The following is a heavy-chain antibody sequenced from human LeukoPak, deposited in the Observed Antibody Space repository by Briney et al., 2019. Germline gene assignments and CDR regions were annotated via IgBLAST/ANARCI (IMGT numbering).Heavy chain of an antibody. D-gene: IGHD3-16*01. CDR2: IYSGGST. CDR3: ARDSYDYVWGNNWFDP. J-gene: IGHJ5*02. Sequence: GGSLRLSCAASGFTVSSNYMSWVRQAPGKGLEWVSVIYSGGSTYYADSVKGRFTISRDNAKNSLYLQMNSLRAEDTALYHCARDSYDYVWGNNWFDPWGQGTLVTVSS. V-gene: IGHV3-53*01. CDR1: GFTVSSNY.